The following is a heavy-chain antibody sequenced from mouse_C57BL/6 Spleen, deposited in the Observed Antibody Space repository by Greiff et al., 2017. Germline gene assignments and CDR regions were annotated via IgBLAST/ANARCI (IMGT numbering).Heavy chain of an antibody. J-gene: IGHJ2*01. CDR3: ARGIYYYGSSYWYFDY. CDR1: GYSITSGYY. CDR2: ISYDGSN. D-gene: IGHD1-1*01. V-gene: IGHV3-6*01. Sequence: EVKLMESGPGLVKPSQSLSLTCSVTGYSITSGYYWNWIRQFPGNKLEWMGYISYDGSNNYNPSLKNRISITRDTSKNQFFLKLNSVTTEDTATYYCARGIYYYGSSYWYFDYWGQGTTLTVSS.